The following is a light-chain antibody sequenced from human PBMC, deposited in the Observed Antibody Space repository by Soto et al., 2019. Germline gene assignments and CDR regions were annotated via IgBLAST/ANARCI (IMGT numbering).Light chain of an antibody. CDR1: QSVSSSY. CDR3: QQYGSSFLT. Sequence: EIVLTQSPGTLSLSPGERATLSCRASQSVSSSYLAWYQQKPGQAPRLLIYGASSRATGIPDRFSGSGSGTDFTLTISRLEPEDFAVYYCQQYGSSFLTFGQGTRLEIK. J-gene: IGKJ5*01. CDR2: GAS. V-gene: IGKV3-20*01.